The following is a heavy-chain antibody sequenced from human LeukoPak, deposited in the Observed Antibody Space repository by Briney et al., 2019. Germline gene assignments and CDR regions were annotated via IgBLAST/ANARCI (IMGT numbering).Heavy chain of an antibody. CDR3: AKEPRGYCSFDY. V-gene: IGHV3-23*01. Sequence: SGGSLRLSCAASGFTFSSNVMIWVRQAPGKGLEWVSSISASGGSTYYADSVKGRFTISRDNSKNNLDLQMNSLRAEDTAVYYCAKEPRGYCSFDYWGQGTLVTVSS. CDR2: ISASGGST. D-gene: IGHD2-21*02. CDR1: GFTFSSNV. J-gene: IGHJ4*02.